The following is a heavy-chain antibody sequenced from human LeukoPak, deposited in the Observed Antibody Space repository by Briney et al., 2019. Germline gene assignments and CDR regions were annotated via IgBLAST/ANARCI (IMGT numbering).Heavy chain of an antibody. D-gene: IGHD3-22*01. CDR1: GGSISSYY. Sequence: PSETLSLTCTVPGGSISSYYWSWIRQPPGKGLEWIGYIYYSGSTNYNPSLKSRVTISVDTSKNQFSLKLSSVTAADTAVYYCARATADYDSSGYYAPNIDYWGQGTLVTVSS. V-gene: IGHV4-59*01. J-gene: IGHJ4*02. CDR2: IYYSGST. CDR3: ARATADYDSSGYYAPNIDY.